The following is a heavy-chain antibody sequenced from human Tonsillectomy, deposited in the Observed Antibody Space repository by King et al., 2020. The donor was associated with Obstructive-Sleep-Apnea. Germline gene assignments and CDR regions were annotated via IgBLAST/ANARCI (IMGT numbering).Heavy chain of an antibody. V-gene: IGHV4-34*01. CDR3: ARVTRGYDYVWGSYRPRWFDP. CDR1: GGSFSGYY. J-gene: IGHJ5*02. Sequence: VQLPQWGAGLLKPSETLSLTCGVYGGSFSGYYWSWIRQPPGKGLEWIGEIDHSGSTNNNPSLKSRVTISVDTSNNQFSLKLSSVTAADTAVYYCARVTRGYDYVWGSYRPRWFDPWGQGTLVTVSS. D-gene: IGHD3-16*02. CDR2: IDHSGST.